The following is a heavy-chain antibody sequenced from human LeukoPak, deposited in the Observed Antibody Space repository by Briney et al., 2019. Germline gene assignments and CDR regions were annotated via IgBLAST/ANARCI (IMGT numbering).Heavy chain of an antibody. CDR2: MSGTNT. CDR3: AKDHGYSNYPNWFDP. CDR1: GFRFSSYA. Sequence: GGSLRLSCAASGFRFSSYALNWVRQAPGKGLEWVSTMSGTNTDYAASVEGRFTISRDNSKNTLYLQMNSLRAEDTAVYYCAKDHGYSNYPNWFDPWGQGTLVTVSS. V-gene: IGHV3-23*01. D-gene: IGHD4-4*01. J-gene: IGHJ5*02.